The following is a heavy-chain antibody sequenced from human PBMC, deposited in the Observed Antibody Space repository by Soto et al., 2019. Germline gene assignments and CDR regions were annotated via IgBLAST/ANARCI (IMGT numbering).Heavy chain of an antibody. V-gene: IGHV4-30-4*01. CDR2: IYYSGST. Sequence: QVQLQESGPGLVKPSQTLSLTCTVSGGSISSGDYYWSWIRQPPGKGLEWIGSIYYSGSTYYNPSRRSRVTTAVATPKNQFSLKLNAVTAAATAVYYCASRHSSPYFDYWGQGTLVTVSS. J-gene: IGHJ4*02. CDR1: GGSISSGDYY. D-gene: IGHD6-13*01. CDR3: ASRHSSPYFDY.